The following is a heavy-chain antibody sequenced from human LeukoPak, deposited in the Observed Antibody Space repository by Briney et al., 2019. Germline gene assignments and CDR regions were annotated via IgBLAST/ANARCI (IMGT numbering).Heavy chain of an antibody. Sequence: GGSLRLSCSASGFTFRSYVMYWVRQAPGKGLEYVSVISSNEGSTDYADSVKGRFTISRDNSKNTLYLQMSSLRAEDTAVYYCVKGNNYDSSGYQFDYWGQGTLVTVSS. V-gene: IGHV3-64D*06. CDR2: ISSNEGST. J-gene: IGHJ4*02. CDR3: VKGNNYDSSGYQFDY. D-gene: IGHD3-22*01. CDR1: GFTFRSYV.